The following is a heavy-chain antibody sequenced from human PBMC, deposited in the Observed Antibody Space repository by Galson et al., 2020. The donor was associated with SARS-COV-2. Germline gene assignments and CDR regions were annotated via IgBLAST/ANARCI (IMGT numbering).Heavy chain of an antibody. Sequence: GESLKISCEASGFIFSTYGMHWVRQAPGKGLEWVAFISFDETTKYYVDSVKGRSTISRDKSKNTLYLQMTSLRAEDTGVYYCARDLSGDLDYWGQGTLVTVSS. V-gene: IGHV3-33*01. CDR2: ISFDETTK. CDR1: GFIFSTYG. J-gene: IGHJ4*02. CDR3: ARDLSGDLDY. D-gene: IGHD7-27*01.